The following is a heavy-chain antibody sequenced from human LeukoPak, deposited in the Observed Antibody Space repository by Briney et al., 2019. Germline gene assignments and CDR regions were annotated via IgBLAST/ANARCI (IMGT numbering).Heavy chain of an antibody. CDR1: GYSFTSYW. CDR2: IYPGDSDT. D-gene: IGHD3-10*01. CDR3: ARLWFGELSSYYYMDV. Sequence: GESLKISCKGSGYSFTSYWIGWVRQMPGKGLEWMGIIYPGDSDTRYSPSFQGQVTISADKSISTAYLQWSSLKASDTAMYYCARLWFGELSSYYYMDVWGKGTTVTVSS. V-gene: IGHV5-51*01. J-gene: IGHJ6*03.